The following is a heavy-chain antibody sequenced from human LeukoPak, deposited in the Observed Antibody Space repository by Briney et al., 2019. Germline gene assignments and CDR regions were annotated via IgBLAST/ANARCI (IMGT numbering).Heavy chain of an antibody. CDR2: INSDGSYT. J-gene: IGHJ4*02. D-gene: IGHD3-10*01. CDR3: ARDITGNPS. CDR1: W. Sequence: WMXWVXQAPGKGLGGVSRINSDGSYTDYADSAKGRFTISRDKAKNTLYLQMNSLRDEDTAVYYCARDITGNPSWGQGTLVTVSS. V-gene: IGHV3-74*01.